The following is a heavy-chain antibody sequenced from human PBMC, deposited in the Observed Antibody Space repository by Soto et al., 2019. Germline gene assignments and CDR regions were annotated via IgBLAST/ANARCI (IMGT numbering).Heavy chain of an antibody. J-gene: IGHJ6*02. CDR1: GFTFSSYG. Sequence: QVQLVGSGGGVVQPGRSLRLSCAASGFTFSSYGMHWVRQAPGKGLQWVAIIWYDGSYKYYADSVKGRFTISRDNSKNTLYLQMNSLRAEDTAVYYCARVWGISMVRGVLYGMDVWGQGTTVTVSS. V-gene: IGHV3-33*01. CDR2: IWYDGSYK. D-gene: IGHD3-10*01. CDR3: ARVWGISMVRGVLYGMDV.